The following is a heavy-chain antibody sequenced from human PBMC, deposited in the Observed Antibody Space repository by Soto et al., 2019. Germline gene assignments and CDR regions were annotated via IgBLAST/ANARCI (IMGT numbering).Heavy chain of an antibody. Sequence: QVQLVQSGAEVKKPGSSVKVSCKASGGTFSSYTISWVRQAPGQGLEWMGRIIPILGIANYAQKFQGRVTITADKYTSTAYMELSSLRSEDTAVYYCARGEAYYYDSSGMGLRPKYYYYYGMDVWGQGTTVTVSS. J-gene: IGHJ6*02. CDR1: GGTFSSYT. V-gene: IGHV1-69*02. D-gene: IGHD3-22*01. CDR3: ARGEAYYYDSSGMGLRPKYYYYYGMDV. CDR2: IIPILGIA.